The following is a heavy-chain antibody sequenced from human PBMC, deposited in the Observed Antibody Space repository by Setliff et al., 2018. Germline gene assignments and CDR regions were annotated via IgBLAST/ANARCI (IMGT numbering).Heavy chain of an antibody. CDR3: ARGDSSGYYYILFDF. V-gene: IGHV4-39*07. Sequence: SETPSLTCTVSGGSISSSGYYWGWIRQPPGKGLEWIGSIYYRGSTYYNPSLKSRVTMSVDASKNQFSLKLSSVTAADTAAYYCARGDSSGYYYILFDFWGQGTLVTVSS. CDR1: GGSISSSGYY. D-gene: IGHD3-22*01. CDR2: IYYRGST. J-gene: IGHJ4*02.